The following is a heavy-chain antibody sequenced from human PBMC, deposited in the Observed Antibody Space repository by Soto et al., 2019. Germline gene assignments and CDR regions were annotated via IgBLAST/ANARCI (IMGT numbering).Heavy chain of an antibody. D-gene: IGHD3-10*01. Sequence: PSETLSLTCTVSGGPIISFFWSWIRQPAGKGLEWIGRIYTSGNTNYNPSLKSRVTMSVDTSKNQFSLKLSSVTAADTAVYYCARGPSQSWFGESIHYYYYGMDVWGQGTTVTVSS. CDR2: IYTSGNT. CDR3: ARGPSQSWFGESIHYYYYGMDV. CDR1: GGPIISFF. V-gene: IGHV4-4*07. J-gene: IGHJ6*02.